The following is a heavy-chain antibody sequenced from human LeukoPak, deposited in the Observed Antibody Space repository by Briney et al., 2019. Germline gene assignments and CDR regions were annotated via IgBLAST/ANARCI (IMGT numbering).Heavy chain of an antibody. V-gene: IGHV4-59*08. D-gene: IGHD3-3*01. CDR1: GGSISSYY. CDR3: ASFYDFWSGYLN. Sequence: SETLSLTCTVSGGSISSYYWNWIRQPPGKGLEWIGYIYYSGSTNYNPSLKSRVTISVDTSKNQFSLRLSSVTAADTAVYYCASFYDFWSGYLNWGQGTLVTVSS. CDR2: IYYSGST. J-gene: IGHJ4*02.